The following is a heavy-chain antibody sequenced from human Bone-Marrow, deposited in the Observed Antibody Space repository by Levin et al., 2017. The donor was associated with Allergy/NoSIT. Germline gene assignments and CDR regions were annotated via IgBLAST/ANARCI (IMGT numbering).Heavy chain of an antibody. D-gene: IGHD6-19*01. V-gene: IGHV1-2*02. CDR2: IDPNSGGT. Sequence: ASVKVSCKASGYTFTGYYMHWVRQAPGQGLEWIGWIDPNSGGTTYAQKFHGRVTVTRDTSISTVYMEVSRRTSDATGLYYWGKDVTEAVAVSNWVDAWGQGSLVTVSS. CDR3: GKDVTEAVAVSNWVDA. CDR1: GYTFTGYY. J-gene: IGHJ5*02.